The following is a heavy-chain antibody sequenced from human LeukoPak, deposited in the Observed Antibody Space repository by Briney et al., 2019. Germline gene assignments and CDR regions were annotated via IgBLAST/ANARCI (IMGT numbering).Heavy chain of an antibody. CDR2: ISAYNGNT. Sequence: GASVKVSCKASGYTFTSYGISWVRQAPGQGLEWMGWISAYNGNTNYAQKLQGSVTMTTDTSTSTAYMELRSLRSDDTAVYYCARPGGYDILTGYPYYFDYWGQGTLVTVSS. D-gene: IGHD3-9*01. CDR3: ARPGGYDILTGYPYYFDY. J-gene: IGHJ4*02. CDR1: GYTFTSYG. V-gene: IGHV1-18*04.